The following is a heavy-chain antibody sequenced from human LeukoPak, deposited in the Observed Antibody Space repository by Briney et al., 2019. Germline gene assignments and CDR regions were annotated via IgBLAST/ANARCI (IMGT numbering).Heavy chain of an antibody. Sequence: GGSLRLSCAASGFTFSGYAMSWVRQAPGKGLEWVSTITGSGGTTYYADSVKGRFTISRDNSKNTLYLQMNSLRAEETAVYYCAKGRGYCSGGSCYSGFDSWGQGTLVTVSS. CDR3: AKGRGYCSGGSCYSGFDS. V-gene: IGHV3-23*01. D-gene: IGHD2-15*01. CDR2: ITGSGGTT. J-gene: IGHJ5*01. CDR1: GFTFSGYA.